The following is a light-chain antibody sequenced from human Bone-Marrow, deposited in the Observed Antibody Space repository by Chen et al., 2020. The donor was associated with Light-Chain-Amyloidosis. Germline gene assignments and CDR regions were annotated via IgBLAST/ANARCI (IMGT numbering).Light chain of an antibody. J-gene: IGLJ2*01. CDR1: DLPTKY. CDR2: RDT. V-gene: IGLV3-25*03. CDR3: QSADSSGTYEVI. Sequence: SYELTQPTSVSVSPGQTARITCSGDDLPTKYAYWYQQKPGQAPVLVIHRDTERPSGISERFSGSSSGTTATLTISGVQADDEADYHCQSADSSGTYEVIFGGGTKLTVL.